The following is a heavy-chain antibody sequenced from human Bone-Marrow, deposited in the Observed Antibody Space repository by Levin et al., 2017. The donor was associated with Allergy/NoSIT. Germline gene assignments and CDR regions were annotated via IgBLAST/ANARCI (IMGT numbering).Heavy chain of an antibody. D-gene: IGHD6-19*01. CDR2: INTNTGNP. V-gene: IGHV7-4-1*02. CDR1: GYTFTSYA. Sequence: ASVKVSCKASGYTFTSYAMNWVRQAPGQGLEWMGWINTNTGNPTYAQGFTGRFVYSLDTSVSTAYLQISSLKAEDTAVYYCARHWEEQWLVRAEYFQHWGQGTLVTVSS. CDR3: ARHWEEQWLVRAEYFQH. J-gene: IGHJ1*01.